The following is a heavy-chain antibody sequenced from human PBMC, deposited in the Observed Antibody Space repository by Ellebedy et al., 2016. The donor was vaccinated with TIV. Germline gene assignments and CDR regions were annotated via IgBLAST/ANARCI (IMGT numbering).Heavy chain of an antibody. CDR2: ISGSGGST. Sequence: PGGSLRLSCAASGFTFSSYAMSWVRQAPGKGLEWASAISGSGGSTYYADSVKGRFTISRDNSKNTLYLQMNSLRAEDTAVYYCAKAGNGSGIAVAATVMTGWGQGTLVTVSS. CDR3: AKAGNGSGIAVAATVMTG. CDR1: GFTFSSYA. V-gene: IGHV3-23*01. J-gene: IGHJ4*02. D-gene: IGHD6-19*01.